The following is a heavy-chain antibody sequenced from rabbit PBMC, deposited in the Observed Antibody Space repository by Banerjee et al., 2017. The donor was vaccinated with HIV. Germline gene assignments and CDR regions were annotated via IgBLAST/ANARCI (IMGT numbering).Heavy chain of an antibody. Sequence: QEQLEESGGDLVKPEGSLTLTCTASGFSFSSSYYMCWVRQAPGKGLEWIGCIYTGSGSTYYASWAKGRFTITKTSSTTVTLQLTSLTAADTATYFCVRDPDTGARFYFDLWGPGTLVTVS. CDR2: IYTGSGST. D-gene: IGHD7-1*01. CDR3: VRDPDTGARFYFDL. V-gene: IGHV1S45*01. CDR1: GFSFSSSYY. J-gene: IGHJ4*01.